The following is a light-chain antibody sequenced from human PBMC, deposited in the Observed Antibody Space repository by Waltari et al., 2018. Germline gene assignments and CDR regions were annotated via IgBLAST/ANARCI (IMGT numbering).Light chain of an antibody. CDR2: DVT. V-gene: IGLV2-14*03. Sequence: QSALTQPASVSGSPGQSITISCTGTSTDVGSYHYVPWYQQYPGKAPQLIIYDVTQRPSGISTRFSGSKSGNTASLTISGLQAEDEADYFCNSHSTTTPVVFGGGTKVTVL. CDR1: STDVGSYHY. CDR3: NSHSTTTPVV. J-gene: IGLJ2*01.